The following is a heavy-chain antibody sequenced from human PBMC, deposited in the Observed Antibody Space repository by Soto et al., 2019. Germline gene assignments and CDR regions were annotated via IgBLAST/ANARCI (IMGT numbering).Heavy chain of an antibody. J-gene: IGHJ4*02. CDR1: GLSVSTNY. V-gene: IGHV3-53*01. Sequence: LRLSCVASGLSVSTNYMSWVRQAPGKGLEWVSIIYSSGGTYYADSVKGRFTNSRDNSMNTLSLQMDNLRAEDTAVYYRVRGGVCSGGGCPLWGSFDYWGQGTLVTVSS. CDR2: IYSSGGT. CDR3: VRGGVCSGGGCPLWGSFDY. D-gene: IGHD2-15*01.